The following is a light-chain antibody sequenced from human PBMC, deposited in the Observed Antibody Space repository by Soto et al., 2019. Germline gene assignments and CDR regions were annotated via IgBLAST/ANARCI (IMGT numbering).Light chain of an antibody. J-gene: IGLJ1*01. V-gene: IGLV2-14*01. Sequence: QSVRTQPASVSGSPGQSIAISCTGSSSDIGIYKYVSWYQQHPGKVPKLIIYEVTNRPSGVSNRFSGSKSGNTASLTISGLQAADEADYYCNSYTIISAPFVFGAGTKVTVL. CDR1: SSDIGIYKY. CDR2: EVT. CDR3: NSYTIISAPFV.